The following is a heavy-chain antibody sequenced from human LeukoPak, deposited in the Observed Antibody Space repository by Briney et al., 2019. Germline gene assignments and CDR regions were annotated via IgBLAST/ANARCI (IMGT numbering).Heavy chain of an antibody. D-gene: IGHD2-2*01. Sequence: SETLSLTCTVSGDSISSSSTYWGWIRQPPGRGLEWIGSIYYGGSAFYNPSLMSRVTISVDTSKNQFSLKLNSVTAADTAVYYCARGDRAAMLFDPWGQGTLVTVSS. CDR1: GDSISSSSTY. CDR3: ARGDRAAMLFDP. V-gene: IGHV4-39*07. J-gene: IGHJ5*02. CDR2: IYYGGSA.